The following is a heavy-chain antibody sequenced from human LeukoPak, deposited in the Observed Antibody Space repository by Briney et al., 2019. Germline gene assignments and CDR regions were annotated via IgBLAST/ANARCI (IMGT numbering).Heavy chain of an antibody. CDR3: ARDRRNGYYYGMDV. V-gene: IGHV3-48*04. CDR2: ISSSSSTI. J-gene: IGHJ6*02. CDR1: GFTFSRYD. D-gene: IGHD4-11*01. Sequence: GGSLRLSCAASGFTFSRYDMSWVRQAPGKGLEWVSYISSSSSTIYYADSVKGRFTISRDNAKNSLYLQMNSLRAEDTAVYYCARDRRNGYYYGMDVWGQGTTVTVSS.